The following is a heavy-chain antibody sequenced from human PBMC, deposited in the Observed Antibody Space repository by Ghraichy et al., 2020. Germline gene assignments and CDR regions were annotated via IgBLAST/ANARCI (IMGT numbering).Heavy chain of an antibody. CDR3: ARIVGWLQRYFDY. V-gene: IGHV4-34*01. Sequence: SDTLSLTCAVYGGSFSGYYWSWIRQPPGKGLEWIGEINHSGSTNYNPSLKSRVTISVDTSKNQFSLKLSSVTAADTAVYYCARIVGWLQRYFDYWGQGTLVTVSS. D-gene: IGHD5-24*01. CDR1: GGSFSGYY. J-gene: IGHJ4*02. CDR2: INHSGST.